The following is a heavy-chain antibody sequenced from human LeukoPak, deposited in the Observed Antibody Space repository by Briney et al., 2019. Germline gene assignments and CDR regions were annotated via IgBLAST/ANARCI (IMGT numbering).Heavy chain of an antibody. V-gene: IGHV1-69*06. J-gene: IGHJ4*02. D-gene: IGHD3/OR15-3a*01. CDR2: VIPMFDTT. Sequence: SVKVSCKASGGTFSNEAISWVRLAPGQGLEWMGRVIPMFDTTNYAPKFQGRVTITADKSTNTAYMELSRLTSEDTAVYYCARGPTSDLRTGFFFGYFDDWGQGTLATVSS. CDR3: ARGPTSDLRTGFFFGYFDD. CDR1: GGTFSNEA.